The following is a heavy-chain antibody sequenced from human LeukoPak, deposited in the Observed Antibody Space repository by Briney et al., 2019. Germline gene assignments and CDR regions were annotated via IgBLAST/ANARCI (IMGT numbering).Heavy chain of an antibody. CDR2: ISYDGSNK. V-gene: IGHV3-30*18. Sequence: GGSLRLSCAASGFTFSSYGMHWVRQAPGKGLEWVAVISYDGSNKYYADSVKGRFTISRDNSKNTLYLQMNSLRAEDTAVYYCAKDLSRGYSYGRSDAFDIWGQGTMVTVSS. CDR1: GFTFSSYG. D-gene: IGHD5-18*01. CDR3: AKDLSRGYSYGRSDAFDI. J-gene: IGHJ3*02.